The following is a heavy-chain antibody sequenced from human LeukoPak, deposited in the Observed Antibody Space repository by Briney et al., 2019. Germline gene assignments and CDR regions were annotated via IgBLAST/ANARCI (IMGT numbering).Heavy chain of an antibody. D-gene: IGHD6-13*01. CDR2: IKKDGSEK. CDR1: GFTFSSYW. Sequence: GGSLRLSCAASGFTFSSYWMSWVRQAPGKGLEWVANIKKDGSEKYYVDSVKGRFTISRDNAKNSLYLQMNSLRAEDTAVYYCARDPSDSSSWYWNYWGQGTLVTVSS. J-gene: IGHJ4*02. CDR3: ARDPSDSSSWYWNY. V-gene: IGHV3-7*01.